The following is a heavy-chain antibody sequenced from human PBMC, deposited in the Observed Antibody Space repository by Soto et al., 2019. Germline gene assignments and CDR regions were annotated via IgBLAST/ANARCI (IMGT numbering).Heavy chain of an antibody. J-gene: IGHJ3*02. V-gene: IGHV1-3*01. CDR3: ASGEHLGELSSLGAFEI. D-gene: IGHD3-16*02. CDR2: INAGNGNT. Sequence: ASVKVSCKASGYTVTSYAMHWVRQAPPQRLEWMGWINAGNGNTKYSQTFQGRVTITRDTSASTAYMELSSLRSEDTAVYYCASGEHLGELSSLGAFEIWGQGTMVTVSS. CDR1: GYTVTSYA.